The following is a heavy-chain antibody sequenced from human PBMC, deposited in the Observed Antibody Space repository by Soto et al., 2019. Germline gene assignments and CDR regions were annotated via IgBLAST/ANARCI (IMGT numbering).Heavy chain of an antibody. Sequence: PGGSLRLSCAASGFTFIGSAMHWVRQPSGKGLEWVGRIRSKANSYATAYAASVKGRFTISRDDSKNTAYLQMNSLKTEDTAVYYCTRQGEWLVRQRLYYFDYWGQGTLVTVSS. D-gene: IGHD6-19*01. CDR3: TRQGEWLVRQRLYYFDY. CDR2: IRSKANSYAT. V-gene: IGHV3-73*01. J-gene: IGHJ4*02. CDR1: GFTFIGSA.